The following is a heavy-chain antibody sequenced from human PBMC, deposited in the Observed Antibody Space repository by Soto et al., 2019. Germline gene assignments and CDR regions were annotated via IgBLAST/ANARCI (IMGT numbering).Heavy chain of an antibody. CDR1: GFAFTGSA. CDR2: IVVGSGNT. CDR3: AAAHLTTWVGMDV. Sequence: LVKVSCKASGFAFTGSAVQWVRETRGQRLEWIGWIVVGSGNTNYAQKFQERVTITRDMSTSTAYMELSSLRSEDTAVYYCAAAHLTTWVGMDVSGQGTTVTV. J-gene: IGHJ6*02. V-gene: IGHV1-58*01. D-gene: IGHD1-1*01.